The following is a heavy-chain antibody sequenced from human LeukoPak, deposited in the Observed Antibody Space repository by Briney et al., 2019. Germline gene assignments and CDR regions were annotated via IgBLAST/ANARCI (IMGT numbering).Heavy chain of an antibody. J-gene: IGHJ4*02. D-gene: IGHD3-9*01. CDR3: ARGGPDWSPYDS. CDR1: GFIFSDYY. V-gene: IGHV4-38-2*01. Sequence: PGGSLRLSCAASGFIFSDYYMSWIRQPPGKGLEWIGSLYYSGSTYYNPSLKSRVTISVDTSKNQLSLKLSSVTAADTAVYYCARGGPDWSPYDSWGQGTLVIVSS. CDR2: LYYSGST.